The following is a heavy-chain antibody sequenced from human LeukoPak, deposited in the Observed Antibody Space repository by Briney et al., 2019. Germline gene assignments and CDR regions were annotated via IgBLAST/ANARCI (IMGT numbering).Heavy chain of an antibody. J-gene: IGHJ6*02. V-gene: IGHV1-2*02. Sequence: GASVKVSCKASGYTFTGYYMHWVRQAPGQGLEWMGWINPNSGGTNYAQKFQGRVTMTRDTSISTAYMELSRLRSDDTAVYYCARDRELSYDFWRGPVDGMDVWGQGTTVTVSS. CDR2: INPNSGGT. CDR3: ARDRELSYDFWRGPVDGMDV. CDR1: GYTFTGYY. D-gene: IGHD3-3*01.